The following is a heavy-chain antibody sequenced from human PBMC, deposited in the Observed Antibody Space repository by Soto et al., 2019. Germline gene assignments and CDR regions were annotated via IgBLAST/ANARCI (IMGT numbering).Heavy chain of an antibody. CDR1: GFTFSRYS. D-gene: IGHD1-26*01. CDR3: AKDSALPYSGSYFDY. CDR2: ISGTGGDT. Sequence: GGSLRLSCAASGFTFSRYSISWVRQAPGKGLECVSIISGTGGDTFYADSVKGRFTISRDNSTHTLYLQMSSLRADDTALYYCAKDSALPYSGSYFDYWGQGALVTVSS. J-gene: IGHJ4*02. V-gene: IGHV3-23*01.